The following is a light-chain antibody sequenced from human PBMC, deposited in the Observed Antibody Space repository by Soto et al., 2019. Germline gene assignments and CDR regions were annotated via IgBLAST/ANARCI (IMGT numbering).Light chain of an antibody. CDR2: KTS. CDR1: QSLTMW. Sequence: XXXTXSXSTLXXSVGXRVTITCRXSQSLTMWLAWNQQKPGKAPNLLIYKTSSLESGVPSRFSGSGSGTEFTLTISSLQPDDFATYYCQHWTDYSWTFGQGTKVEVK. V-gene: IGKV1-5*03. J-gene: IGKJ1*01. CDR3: QHWTDYSWT.